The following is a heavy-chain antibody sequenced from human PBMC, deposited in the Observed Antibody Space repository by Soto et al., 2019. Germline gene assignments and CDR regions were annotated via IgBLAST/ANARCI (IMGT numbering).Heavy chain of an antibody. V-gene: IGHV4-30-2*01. CDR1: GDTISTGGYX. CDR3: AXEXXGXYVGYFDP. D-gene: IGHD3-16*01. J-gene: IGHJ5*02. Sequence: QLQLQESGSRLVKSSETLSLTCAVSGDTISTGGYXWAWIRQPPGKALKWIGHTYHSGNPYYNPSLKSRVIXXXXXXXXXXXXXXXXXXXXXXXXXXXAXEXXGXYVGYFDPWGQGTLVTVSS. CDR2: TYHSGNP.